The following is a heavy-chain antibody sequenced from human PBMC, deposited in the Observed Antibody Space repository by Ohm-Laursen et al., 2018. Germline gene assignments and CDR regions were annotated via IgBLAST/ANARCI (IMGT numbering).Heavy chain of an antibody. CDR1: GFTVSSNY. Sequence: SLRLSCAASGFTVSSNYMSWVRQAPGKGLEWISVIYSGGSTYSADSVKGRFTISRDNSKNMLYLQMNSLRAEDTAVYYCARDRTASTGYSYSDWGQGTLVTVS. CDR2: IYSGGST. D-gene: IGHD5-18*01. J-gene: IGHJ4*02. V-gene: IGHV3-53*01. CDR3: ARDRTASTGYSYSD.